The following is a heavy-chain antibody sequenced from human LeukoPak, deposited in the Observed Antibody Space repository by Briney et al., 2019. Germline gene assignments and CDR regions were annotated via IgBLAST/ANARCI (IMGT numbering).Heavy chain of an antibody. D-gene: IGHD4-23*01. CDR3: ARRSYGGKDFDY. J-gene: IGHJ4*02. CDR2: IYPDDSDT. Sequence: GESLQISCKGSGYSFTSYWIAWVRQMPGKGLEWMGIIYPDDSDTGYSPSFQGQVTISADKSISTAHLQWSSLKASDTAMYYCARRSYGGKDFDYWGQGTLVTVSS. CDR1: GYSFTSYW. V-gene: IGHV5-51*01.